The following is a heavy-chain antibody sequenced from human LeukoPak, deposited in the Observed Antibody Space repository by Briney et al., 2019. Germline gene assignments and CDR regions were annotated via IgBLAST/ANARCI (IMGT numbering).Heavy chain of an antibody. V-gene: IGHV3-23*01. D-gene: IGHD6-13*01. Sequence: GGSLRLSCAASGFTFSSYAMSWVRQAPGKGLEWVSAISGSGGSTYYADSVKGRFSISRDNSKNTLYLQMNSLRAEDTAVYYCARDGSSRWYLDYMDVWGKGTTVTVSS. J-gene: IGHJ6*03. CDR3: ARDGSSRWYLDYMDV. CDR1: GFTFSSYA. CDR2: ISGSGGST.